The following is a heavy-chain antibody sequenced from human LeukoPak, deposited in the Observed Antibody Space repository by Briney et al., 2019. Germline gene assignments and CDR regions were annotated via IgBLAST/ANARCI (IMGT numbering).Heavy chain of an antibody. D-gene: IGHD5-18*01. Sequence: GGSLRLSCAGSGFSFSSYGMHWVRQAPGKGLEWMAFIRSDGSNKYYADSVKGRFTISRDNSKNTLYLQMNSLRAEDTAVYYCAKTSSYGYHFDYWGQGTLVTVSS. V-gene: IGHV3-30*02. CDR2: IRSDGSNK. J-gene: IGHJ4*02. CDR3: AKTSSYGYHFDY. CDR1: GFSFSSYG.